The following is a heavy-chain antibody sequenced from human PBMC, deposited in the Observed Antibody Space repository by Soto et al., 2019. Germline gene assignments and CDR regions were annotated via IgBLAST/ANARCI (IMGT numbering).Heavy chain of an antibody. D-gene: IGHD5-12*01. Sequence: QVQLQESGPGLVKSSETLSLTCIVSGGSISRYYWSWIRQSPGKGLEWIGYVFDTGITNYNPSLESRVTISADTSKNHFSLRLSSVTAADTAVYYCARGGYDWDNWGQGILVTVSS. CDR2: VFDTGIT. CDR3: ARGGYDWDN. CDR1: GGSISRYY. V-gene: IGHV4-59*01. J-gene: IGHJ4*02.